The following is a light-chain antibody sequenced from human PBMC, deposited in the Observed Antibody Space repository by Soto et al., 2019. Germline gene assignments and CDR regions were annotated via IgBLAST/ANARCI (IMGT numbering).Light chain of an antibody. CDR2: EVS. CDR3: SSYTSSSIDYV. V-gene: IGLV2-14*01. CDR1: SSDVGGYNY. J-gene: IGLJ1*01. Sequence: QSALTQPASVSGSPGQSITISCTGTSSDVGGYNYVSWYQQHPGKAPKLMIYEVSNRPSGVSNRFSGSKYGNTASLTISGLQAEDEADYYCSSYTSSSIDYVFGTGTKLTDL.